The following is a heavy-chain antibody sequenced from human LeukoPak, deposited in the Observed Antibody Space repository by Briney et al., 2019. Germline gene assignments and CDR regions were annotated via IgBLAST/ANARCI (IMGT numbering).Heavy chain of an antibody. CDR2: IFYSGST. CDR3: ARSEYSYGADAFDI. CDR1: SGSISTSNYY. Sequence: SETLSLTCTVSSGSISTSNYYWGWVRQPPGEALEWIGNIFYSGSTNYSPSLKSRVTISVDTSKNQFSLKLSSVTAADTAVYYCARSEYSYGADAFDIWGQGTMVTVSS. D-gene: IGHD5-18*01. J-gene: IGHJ3*02. V-gene: IGHV4-61*05.